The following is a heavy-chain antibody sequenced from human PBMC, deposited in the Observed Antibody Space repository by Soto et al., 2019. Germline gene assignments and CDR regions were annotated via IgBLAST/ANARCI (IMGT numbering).Heavy chain of an antibody. Sequence: GGSLRLSCAASGFTFSASAMHWVRQASGKGLEWVGRIRSKANYYATAYAASVKGRFTISRDDSKNTAYLQMDSLKNEDTAFYYCTTIPGGVVGPSFEYWGHGSLVTVSS. CDR1: GFTFSASA. CDR2: IRSKANYYAT. V-gene: IGHV3-73*01. CDR3: TTIPGGVVGPSFEY. D-gene: IGHD3-16*01. J-gene: IGHJ4*01.